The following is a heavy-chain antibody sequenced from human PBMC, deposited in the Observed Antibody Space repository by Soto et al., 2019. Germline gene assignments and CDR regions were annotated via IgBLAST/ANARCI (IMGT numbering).Heavy chain of an antibody. D-gene: IGHD1-26*01. V-gene: IGHV5-10-1*01. CDR3: ARRGGSYQGDYYYGMDV. CDR1: GYSFTSYW. CDR2: IDPSDSYT. Sequence: GESLKISCKGSGYSFTSYWISWVRQMPGKGLEWMGRIDPSDSYTNYSPSFQGHVTISADKSISTAYLQWSSLKASDTAMYYCARRGGSYQGDYYYGMDVWGQGTTVTVSS. J-gene: IGHJ6*02.